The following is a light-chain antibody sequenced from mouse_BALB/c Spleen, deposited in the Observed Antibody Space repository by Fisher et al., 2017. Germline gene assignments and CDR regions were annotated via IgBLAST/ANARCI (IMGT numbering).Light chain of an antibody. CDR2: RTS. CDR3: QQWSSNPFT. CDR1: SSVSY. V-gene: IGKV4-61*01. Sequence: IVLTQTTAIMSASPGEKVTISCSASSSVSYMYWYQQKPGSSPKPWIYRTSNLASGVPARFSGSGSGTSYSLTISRMEAEDAATYYCQQWSSNPFTFGSGTKLEIK. J-gene: IGKJ4*01.